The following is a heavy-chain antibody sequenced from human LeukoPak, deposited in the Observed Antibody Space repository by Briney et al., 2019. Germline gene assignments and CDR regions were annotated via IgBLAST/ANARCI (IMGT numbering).Heavy chain of an antibody. Sequence: TGGSLRLSCVASGFTFSSYAMHWVRQTPGKGLEYVSGINSNGGSTHYANSVKGRFTISRDNSKNTLYLQMNSLRAEDTAVYYCARILDSAWGELGYWGQGTLVTVSS. V-gene: IGHV3-64*01. CDR2: INSNGGST. CDR1: GFTFSSYA. J-gene: IGHJ4*02. D-gene: IGHD6-19*01. CDR3: ARILDSAWGELGY.